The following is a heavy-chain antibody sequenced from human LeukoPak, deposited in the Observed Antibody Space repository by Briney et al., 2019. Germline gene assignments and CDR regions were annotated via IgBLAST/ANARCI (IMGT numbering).Heavy chain of an antibody. D-gene: IGHD1-26*01. V-gene: IGHV4-59*01. J-gene: IGHJ3*02. Sequence: PSETLSLTCTVSGGSISSYYWSWIRQPPGKGLEWIGYIYYSGSTNYDPSLKSRVTISVDTSKNQFSLKLSSVTAADTAVYYCATGSTTDDAFDIWGQGTMVTVSS. CDR2: IYYSGST. CDR1: GGSISSYY. CDR3: ATGSTTDDAFDI.